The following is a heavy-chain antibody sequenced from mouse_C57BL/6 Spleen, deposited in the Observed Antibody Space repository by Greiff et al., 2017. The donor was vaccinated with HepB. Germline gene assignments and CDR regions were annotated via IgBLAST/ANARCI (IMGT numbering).Heavy chain of an antibody. J-gene: IGHJ2*01. D-gene: IGHD2-3*01. CDR2: IYPGDGDT. V-gene: IGHV1-82*01. Sequence: VHLVESGPELVKPGASVKISCKASGYAFSSSWMNWVKQRPGKGLEWIGRIYPGDGDTNYNGKFKGKATLTADKSSSTAYMQLSSLTSEDSAVYFGARDDGYYVKYFDYWGQGTTLTVSS. CDR1: GYAFSSSW. CDR3: ARDDGYYVKYFDY.